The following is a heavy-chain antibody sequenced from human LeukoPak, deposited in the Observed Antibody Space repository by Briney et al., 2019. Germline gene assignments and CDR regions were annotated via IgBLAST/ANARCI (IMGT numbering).Heavy chain of an antibody. V-gene: IGHV3-11*04. CDR1: GFTFSDYY. J-gene: IGHJ4*02. D-gene: IGHD6-6*01. CDR3: AREGYSTSSGPLDC. CDR2: ISSSGSTT. Sequence: PGGSLRLSCTASGFTFSDYYMSWIRQAPGRGLEWISDISSSGSTTYYADAVEGRFTMSRDNAKNSLYLQMNSLRAEDTAVYYCAREGYSTSSGPLDCWGQGTLVTVSS.